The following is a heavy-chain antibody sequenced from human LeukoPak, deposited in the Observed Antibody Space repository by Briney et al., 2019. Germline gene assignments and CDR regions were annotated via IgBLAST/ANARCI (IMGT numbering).Heavy chain of an antibody. CDR2: IKSETDGGTT. D-gene: IGHD1-26*01. CDR3: TINGSHIDY. V-gene: IGHV3-15*01. Sequence: PGGSLRLSCAASGCTFTYAWMSWVRRAPGKGLEWVGRIKSETDGGTTAYGSPVKGRFTISRDDSKKTLFLQINTLKTEDTAIYYCTINGSHIDYWGQGTLVTVSS. J-gene: IGHJ4*02. CDR1: GCTFTYAW.